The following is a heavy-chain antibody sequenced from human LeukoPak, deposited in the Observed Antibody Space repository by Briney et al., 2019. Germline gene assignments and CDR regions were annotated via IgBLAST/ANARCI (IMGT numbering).Heavy chain of an antibody. D-gene: IGHD2-15*01. J-gene: IGHJ4*02. CDR2: ISYDGSNK. CDR3: AKDRRRYCSGGSCYVDYFDY. CDR1: GFTFSSYG. Sequence: GRSLRLSCAASGFTFSSYGMHWVRQAPGKGLESVAVISYDGSNKYYADSVKGRFTISRDNSKNTLYLQMNSLRAEDTAVYYCAKDRRRYCSGGSCYVDYFDYWGQGTLVTVSS. V-gene: IGHV3-30*18.